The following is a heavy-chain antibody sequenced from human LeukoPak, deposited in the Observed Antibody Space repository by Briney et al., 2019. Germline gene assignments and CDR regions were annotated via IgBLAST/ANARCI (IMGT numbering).Heavy chain of an antibody. Sequence: PSETLSLTCAVYGGSFSGYHWSWIRQPPGKGLEWIGEITDRGDTNYTPSLKSRVTMSVDTSKNQFSLSLTSVTAADTAVYYCARGLTGPRLGYRGQGTLVTVSS. V-gene: IGHV4-34*01. CDR3: ARGLTGPRLGY. D-gene: IGHD3-9*01. CDR1: GGSFSGYH. CDR2: ITDRGDT. J-gene: IGHJ4*02.